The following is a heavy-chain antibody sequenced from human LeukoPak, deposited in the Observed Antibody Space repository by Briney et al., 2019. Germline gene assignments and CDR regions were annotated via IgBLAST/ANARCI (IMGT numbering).Heavy chain of an antibody. CDR3: ARSKGDCSGGSCYGDAFDI. CDR1: GFTFDDYA. V-gene: IGHV3-9*01. Sequence: PGGSLRLSCAASGFTFDDYAMHWVRQAPGKGLEWVSGISWNSGSIGYADSVKGRFTISRDNAKNSLYLQTNSLRAEDTAVYYCARSKGDCSGGSCYGDAFDIWGQGTMVTVSS. CDR2: ISWNSGSI. D-gene: IGHD2-15*01. J-gene: IGHJ3*02.